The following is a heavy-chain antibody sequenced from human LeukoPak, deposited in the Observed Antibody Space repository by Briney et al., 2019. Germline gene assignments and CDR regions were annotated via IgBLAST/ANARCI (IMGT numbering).Heavy chain of an antibody. V-gene: IGHV1-46*01. CDR1: GYTFTSYY. CDR3: ARAYDFWSGYSYYYYYGMDV. J-gene: IGHJ6*02. CDR2: INPSGGST. Sequence: ASVKVSCKASGYTFTSYYMHWVRQAPGQGLEWMGIINPSGGSTSYAQKFQGRVTMTRNTSISTAYMELSSLRSEDTAVYYCARAYDFWSGYSYYYYYGMDVWGQGTTVTVSS. D-gene: IGHD3-3*01.